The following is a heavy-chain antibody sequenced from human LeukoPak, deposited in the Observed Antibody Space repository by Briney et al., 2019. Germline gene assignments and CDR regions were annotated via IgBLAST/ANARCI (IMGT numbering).Heavy chain of an antibody. D-gene: IGHD2-2*01. J-gene: IGHJ4*02. CDR2: IIPIFGTA. V-gene: IGHV1-69*06. CDR1: GGTFSSYA. CDR3: ATGPRGAIVVVAD. Sequence: ASVKVSCKASGGTFSSYAISWVRQAPGQGLEWMGGIIPIFGTANYAQKFQGRVTITADKSTSTAYMELSSLRSEDTAVYYCATGPRGAIVVVADWGQGTLVTVSS.